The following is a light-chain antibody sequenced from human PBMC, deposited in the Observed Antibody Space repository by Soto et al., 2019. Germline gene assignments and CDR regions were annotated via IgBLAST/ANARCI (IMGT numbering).Light chain of an antibody. CDR3: SSYTSSSIDYV. V-gene: IGLV2-14*01. CDR1: RSDVGGYNY. Sequence: QSALTQPASVSGSPGQSITISCTGTRSDVGGYNYVSWYQQHPGKAPKHMIYEVSNRPSGVSNRFSGSKSGNTASLTISGLQAEDEDDYYCSSYTSSSIDYVFGTGTKLAVL. CDR2: EVS. J-gene: IGLJ1*01.